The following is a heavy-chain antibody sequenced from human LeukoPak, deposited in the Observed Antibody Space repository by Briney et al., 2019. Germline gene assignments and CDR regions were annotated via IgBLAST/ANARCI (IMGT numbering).Heavy chain of an antibody. CDR2: IRGSGGT. CDR1: GITLSNYD. D-gene: IGHD6-6*01. J-gene: IGHJ1*01. Sequence: TGGSLRLSCAASGITLSNYDMTWVRQAPGKGLEWVSDIRGSGGTYYADSVKGRFTLSRDNAKNTLYLQMSSLRAEDTAVYYRANFIAASATGFQHWGQGTLVTVSS. CDR3: ANFIAASATGFQH. V-gene: IGHV3-23*01.